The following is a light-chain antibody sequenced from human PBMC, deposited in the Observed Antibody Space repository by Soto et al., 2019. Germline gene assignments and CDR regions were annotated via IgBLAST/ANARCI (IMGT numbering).Light chain of an antibody. CDR2: GAS. CDR3: QQYGNSFT. V-gene: IGKV3-20*01. Sequence: EIVLTQSPGTLSLSPGERATLSCRASQSVSNNYLAWYQQKPGQAPRLLIYGASTRATGIPDRFSGSGSGTDFTLTISGLEHEDFAVYYCQQYGNSFTFGPGTKVDIK. J-gene: IGKJ3*01. CDR1: QSVSNNY.